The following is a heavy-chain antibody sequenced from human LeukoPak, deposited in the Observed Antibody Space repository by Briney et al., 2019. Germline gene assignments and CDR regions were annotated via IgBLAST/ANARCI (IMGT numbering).Heavy chain of an antibody. Sequence: SETLSLTCTVSGGSISSSSYYWGWIRQPPGKGLEWIGSIYYSGSTYYNPSLKSRVTISVDTSKNQFSLKLSSVTAADTAVYYCARQLERHYYYMDVWGKGTTVTVSS. CDR2: IYYSGST. CDR3: ARQLERHYYYMDV. D-gene: IGHD1-1*01. V-gene: IGHV4-39*01. CDR1: GGSISSSSYY. J-gene: IGHJ6*03.